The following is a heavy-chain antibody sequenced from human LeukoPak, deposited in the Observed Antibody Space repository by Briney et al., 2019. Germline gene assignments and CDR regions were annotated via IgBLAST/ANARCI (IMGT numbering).Heavy chain of an antibody. J-gene: IGHJ5*02. CDR2: IKQDGSEK. Sequence: GGSLRLSCAASGFTFSSYWMSWVRQAPGKGLEWVANIKQDGSEKYYVDSVKGRFTISRDNAKNSLYLQMNSLRAEDTAVYYCARGAAAGRYGRNNWFDPWGQGTLVTVSS. V-gene: IGHV3-7*01. CDR1: GFTFSSYW. CDR3: ARGAAAGRYGRNNWFDP. D-gene: IGHD6-13*01.